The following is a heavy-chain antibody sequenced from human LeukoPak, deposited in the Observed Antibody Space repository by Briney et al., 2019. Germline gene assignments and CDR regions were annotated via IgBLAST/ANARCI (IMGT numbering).Heavy chain of an antibody. Sequence: PLGSLRLSCAASGFTLSSYGMHWVRQAPGQGLEWVAFIRYDGSSKYYADSVTGRFTISRDNSKNTMYLQMNSLRAEDTAVDYCAKSVTGTNSYYSYWGQGTLVTVSS. V-gene: IGHV3-30*02. J-gene: IGHJ4*02. CDR3: AKSVTGTNSYYSY. CDR1: GFTLSSYG. CDR2: IRYDGSSK. D-gene: IGHD3-10*01.